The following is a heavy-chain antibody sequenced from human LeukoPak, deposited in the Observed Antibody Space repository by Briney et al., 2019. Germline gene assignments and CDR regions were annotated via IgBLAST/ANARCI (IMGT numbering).Heavy chain of an antibody. Sequence: SETLSLTCAVYGGSFSGYYWSWIRQPPGKGLEWIGEINHSGSTNYNPSLKSRVTISVDTSRNRFSLKLSSVTAADTAVYYCARVVRFYYYYMDVWGKGTTVTVSS. V-gene: IGHV4-34*01. CDR3: ARVVRFYYYYMDV. CDR2: INHSGST. J-gene: IGHJ6*03. CDR1: GGSFSGYY. D-gene: IGHD6-13*01.